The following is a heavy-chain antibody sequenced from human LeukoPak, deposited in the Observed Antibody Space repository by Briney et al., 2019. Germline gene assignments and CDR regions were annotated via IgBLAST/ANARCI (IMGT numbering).Heavy chain of an antibody. V-gene: IGHV6-1*01. CDR3: ARGRSWPLDY. Sequence: SQTLSLTCAISGDTVSGNTVSWHWIRQSPSRGLEWLGRTYYRSKWGSDYAVSVKSRVTINTDTSKNQFSLQLNSVTPEGTAVYYCARGRSWPLDYWGQGTLVTVSS. D-gene: IGHD6-13*01. CDR1: GDTVSGNTVS. CDR2: TYYRSKWGS. J-gene: IGHJ4*02.